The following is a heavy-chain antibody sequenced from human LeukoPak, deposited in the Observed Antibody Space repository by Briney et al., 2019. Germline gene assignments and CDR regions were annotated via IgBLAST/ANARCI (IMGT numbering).Heavy chain of an antibody. V-gene: IGHV3-7*01. CDR2: IKGDESAR. D-gene: IGHD1-26*01. Sequence: PGGSLRLSCAPSGFPFSTYWMACVRQAPGKGQDWVANIKGDESARHQADSVKGRFTISRDNAQNSLYLQMSSLRGEDTAVYYCARDVGGSLDYWGQGTLVTVSS. CDR3: ARDVGGSLDY. J-gene: IGHJ4*02. CDR1: GFPFSTYW.